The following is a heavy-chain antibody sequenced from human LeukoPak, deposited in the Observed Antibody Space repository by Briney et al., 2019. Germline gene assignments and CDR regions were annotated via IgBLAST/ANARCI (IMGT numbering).Heavy chain of an antibody. J-gene: IGHJ6*02. V-gene: IGHV3-53*01. D-gene: IGHD3-3*01. CDR3: ARTPFSFVSHYYYGMDV. CDR1: GFTVSSNY. CDR2: IYSGGST. Sequence: GGSLRLSCAASGFTVSSNYMSWVRQAPGEGLEWVSVIYSGGSTYYADSVKGRFTISRDNSKNTLCLQMNSLRAEDTAVYYCARTPFSFVSHYYYGMDVWGQGTTVTVSS.